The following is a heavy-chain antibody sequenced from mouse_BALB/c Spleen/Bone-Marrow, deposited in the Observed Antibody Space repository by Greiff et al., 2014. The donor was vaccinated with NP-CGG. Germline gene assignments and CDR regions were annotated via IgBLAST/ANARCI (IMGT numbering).Heavy chain of an antibody. Sequence: EVQLQQSGTVLARPGASVKMSCKASGYSFTSYWMHWVKQRPGQGLEWIGAIYPGNSNTNYNQKFTGKAKLTAVTSASTAYMELSSLTNEDSAVYYRTVSLTLYYFDYWGQGTTLTVSS. V-gene: IGHV1-5*01. CDR1: GYSFTSYW. J-gene: IGHJ2*01. D-gene: IGHD5-1*01. CDR3: TVSLTLYYFDY. CDR2: IYPGNSNT.